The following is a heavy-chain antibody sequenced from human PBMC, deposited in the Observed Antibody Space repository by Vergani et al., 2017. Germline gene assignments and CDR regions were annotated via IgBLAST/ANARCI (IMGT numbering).Heavy chain of an antibody. Sequence: EVQLVESGGGLVKPGGSLRLSCAASGFTFSSYSMNWVRQAPGKGLEWVSSISSSSSYIYYADSVKGRFTISRDNAKNSLYLQMNSLRAEDTAVYYCARGVAVAGRGDAFDIWGQGTMVTVSS. CDR3: ARGVAVAGRGDAFDI. V-gene: IGHV3-21*01. D-gene: IGHD6-19*01. CDR1: GFTFSSYS. CDR2: ISSSSSYI. J-gene: IGHJ3*02.